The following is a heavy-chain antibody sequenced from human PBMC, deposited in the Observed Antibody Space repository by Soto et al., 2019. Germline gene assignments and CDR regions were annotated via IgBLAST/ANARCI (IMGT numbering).Heavy chain of an antibody. CDR2: VYYSGNT. D-gene: IGHD6-13*01. Sequence: QVQLQESGPGLVKPSETLSLTCTVSGGSISPYYWSWIRQPPGKGLGWIGYVYYSGNTNYNPSLESRVTISVDTSRNQFSLNLTSATAADTAVYYCARKGAAASYAHYYMDVWGRGTTVTVSS. V-gene: IGHV4-59*01. CDR3: ARKGAAASYAHYYMDV. J-gene: IGHJ6*03. CDR1: GGSISPYY.